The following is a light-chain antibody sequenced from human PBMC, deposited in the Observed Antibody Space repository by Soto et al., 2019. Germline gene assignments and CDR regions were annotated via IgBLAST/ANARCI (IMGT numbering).Light chain of an antibody. CDR2: QTS. CDR3: PQCNNYSA. V-gene: IGKV1-5*03. J-gene: IGKJ1*01. CDR1: QSIGTW. Sequence: DIQLTQSPSILSASVGDRVTITCRASQSIGTWLAWYQQKPGKAPNLLIFQTSNLESGVPSRFSGSGSGTEFPLTISSLQPDDFATYYCPQCNNYSAFGQGTKVETK.